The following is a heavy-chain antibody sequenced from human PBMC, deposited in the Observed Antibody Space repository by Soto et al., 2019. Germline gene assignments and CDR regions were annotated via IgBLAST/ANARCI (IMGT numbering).Heavy chain of an antibody. V-gene: IGHV1-69*13. CDR2: IIPIFGTA. CDR3: ASESSGRSYYYGMDV. CDR1: GGTFSSYA. D-gene: IGHD3-10*01. Sequence: SVKVSCKASGGTFSSYAISWVRQAPGQGLEWTGGIIPIFGTANYAQKFQGRVTITADESTSTAYMELSSLRSEDTAVYYCASESSGRSYYYGMDVWGQGTTVTVSS. J-gene: IGHJ6*02.